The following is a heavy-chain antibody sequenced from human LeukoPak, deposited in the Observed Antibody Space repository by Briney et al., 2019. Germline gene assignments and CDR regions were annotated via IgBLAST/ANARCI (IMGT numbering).Heavy chain of an antibody. J-gene: IGHJ4*02. CDR3: ARAPIAAAGSTDY. CDR1: GFTFSSYG. Sequence: PGGSLRLSCAASGFTFSSYGMHWVRQAPGKGLEWVVVIWYDGSNKYYADSVKGRFTISRDNSKNTLYLQMNSLRAEDTAVYYCARAPIAAAGSTDYWGQGTLVTVSS. V-gene: IGHV3-33*01. D-gene: IGHD6-13*01. CDR2: IWYDGSNK.